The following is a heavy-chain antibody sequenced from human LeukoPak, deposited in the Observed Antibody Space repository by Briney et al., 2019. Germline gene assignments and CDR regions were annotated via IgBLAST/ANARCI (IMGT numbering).Heavy chain of an antibody. V-gene: IGHV3-20*04. J-gene: IGHJ5*02. CDR1: GFTFDGYG. CDR3: AIDPGGDSSGYT. D-gene: IGHD3-22*01. CDR2: INWNGGST. Sequence: GCSVRPSCAASGFTFDGYGMSWLRQAPGKGLEWVSVINWNGGSTGYAVSVKGRLTISRDNAKISLYLQMNSLRAEDTALYYWAIDPGGDSSGYTWGQGTLVTVSS.